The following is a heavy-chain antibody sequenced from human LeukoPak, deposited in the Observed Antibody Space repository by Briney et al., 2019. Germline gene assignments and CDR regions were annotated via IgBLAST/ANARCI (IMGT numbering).Heavy chain of an antibody. Sequence: GGSLRLSCTASGFSFSNHYMRWIRQAPGKGLEWVANINEDGSNKWHLGSVKGRFTVSRDNARNSLYLQMNSLRVEDTAAYYCTRVIVAVPGYFDYFDFWGQGVLVTVSS. J-gene: IGHJ4*02. D-gene: IGHD6-19*01. V-gene: IGHV3-7*01. CDR3: TRVIVAVPGYFDYFDF. CDR2: INEDGSNK. CDR1: GFSFSNHY.